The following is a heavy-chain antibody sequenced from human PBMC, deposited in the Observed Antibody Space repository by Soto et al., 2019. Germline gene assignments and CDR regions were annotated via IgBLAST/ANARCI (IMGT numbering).Heavy chain of an antibody. V-gene: IGHV4-59*01. J-gene: IGHJ5*02. CDR1: GGSISSYY. CDR3: ASLGFITMVQGSGWFDP. D-gene: IGHD3-10*01. CDR2: IYYSGST. Sequence: PSETLSLTCTVSGGSISSYYWSWIRQPPGKGLEWIGYIYYSGSTNYNPSLKSRVTISVDTSKNQFSLKLSSVTAADTAVYYCASLGFITMVQGSGWFDPWGQGTLVTVSS.